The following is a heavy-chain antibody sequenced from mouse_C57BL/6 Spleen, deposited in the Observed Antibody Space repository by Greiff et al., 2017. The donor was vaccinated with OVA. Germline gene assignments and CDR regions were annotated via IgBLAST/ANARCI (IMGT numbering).Heavy chain of an antibody. CDR2: FYPGSGSI. D-gene: IGHD2-2*01. CDR3: AGHEDGGIYYGYYYAMDY. J-gene: IGHJ4*01. V-gene: IGHV1-62-2*01. Sequence: QVQLQQSGAELVKPGASVKLSCKASGYTFTEYTIHWVKQRSGQGLEWIGWFYPGSGSIKYNEKFKDKATLTADKSSSTVYMELSILTTEDSAVYVCAGHEDGGIYYGYYYAMDYWGQGTSVTVSS. CDR1: GYTFTEYT.